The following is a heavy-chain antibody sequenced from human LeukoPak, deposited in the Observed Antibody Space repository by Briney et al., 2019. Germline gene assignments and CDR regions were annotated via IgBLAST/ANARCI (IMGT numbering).Heavy chain of an antibody. CDR2: INHSGST. J-gene: IGHJ6*03. D-gene: IGHD5-18*01. V-gene: IGHV4-30-2*01. Sequence: SETLSLTCAVSGGSISSGAYSWNWIRQPPGKGLEWIGEINHSGSTNYNPSLKSRVTISVDTSKNQFSLKLSSVTAADTAVYYCARDGYSYPYYYYYYMDVWGKGTTVTVSS. CDR1: GGSISSGAYS. CDR3: ARDGYSYPYYYYYYMDV.